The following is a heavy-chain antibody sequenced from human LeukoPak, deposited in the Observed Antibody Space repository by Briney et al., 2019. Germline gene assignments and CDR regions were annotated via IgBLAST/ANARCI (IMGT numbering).Heavy chain of an antibody. V-gene: IGHV4-34*01. D-gene: IGHD1-20*01. CDR3: ARSYNWKRKGAFDI. CDR1: GGSFRGYY. Sequence: SETLSLTCDVYGGSFRGYYWSWIRQPPGKGLEWIGEINRSGSTNYNPSLKSRVTISVDTSKNQFSLKLSSVTAAADTAVYYCARSYNWKRKGAFDIWGQGTMVTVSS. CDR2: INRSGST. J-gene: IGHJ3*02.